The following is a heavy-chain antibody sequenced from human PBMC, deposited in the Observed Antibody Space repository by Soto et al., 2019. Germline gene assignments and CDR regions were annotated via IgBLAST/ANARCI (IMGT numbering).Heavy chain of an antibody. J-gene: IGHJ5*02. D-gene: IGHD3-3*01. CDR3: ARGQRFSDSFDP. CDR1: GGSMSSYY. Sequence: SETLSLTCTVSGGSMSSYYWTWIRQPAGKGLEWIGRVYSSGGTHYNPSLKSRVTISLDTSKDQFSLRLLSVTDADTAVYYCARGQRFSDSFDPWGQGTLVPVSS. CDR2: VYSSGGT. V-gene: IGHV4-4*07.